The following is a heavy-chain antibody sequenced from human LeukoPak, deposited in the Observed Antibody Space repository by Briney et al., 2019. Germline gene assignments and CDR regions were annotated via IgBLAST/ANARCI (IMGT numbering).Heavy chain of an antibody. CDR1: GYTFTSYA. CDR2: INTNTGNP. CDR3: ARGPQWPRSTVVTGHHDP. D-gene: IGHD4-23*01. Sequence: ASVNVSCKAPGYTFTSYAMNWVRQAPGQGLEWMGWINTNTGNPTYAQGFTGRFVFSLDTSVSTAYLQISSLKAEDTAVYYCARGPQWPRSTVVTGHHDPWGQGTLVTVSS. J-gene: IGHJ5*02. V-gene: IGHV7-4-1*02.